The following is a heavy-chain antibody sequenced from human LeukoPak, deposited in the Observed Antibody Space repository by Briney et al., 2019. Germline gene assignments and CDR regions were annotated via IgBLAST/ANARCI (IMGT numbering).Heavy chain of an antibody. CDR3: AKEGRSLQTY. J-gene: IGHJ4*02. Sequence: GGSLRLSCEASGFTFIRYAMSWVRLAPGKGLEWVANIKEDGTETYYVDSVKGRFTISRDNAKNSLYLQMNSLRVEDTAVYYCAKEGRSLQTYWGQGTLVTVSS. D-gene: IGHD5-24*01. CDR1: GFTFIRYA. V-gene: IGHV3-7*03. CDR2: IKEDGTET.